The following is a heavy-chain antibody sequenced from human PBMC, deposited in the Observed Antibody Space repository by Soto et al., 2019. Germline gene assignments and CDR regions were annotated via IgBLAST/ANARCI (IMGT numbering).Heavy chain of an antibody. D-gene: IGHD2-15*01. CDR3: ARGGVVAATTGNCFDP. J-gene: IGHJ5*02. CDR2: INHSGST. Sequence: QVQLQQWGAGLLKPSETLSLTCAVYGGSFSVYYWSWIRQPPGKGLEWIGEINHSGSTNYNPSLKSRVTISVDTSKTQFSLKLSYVTAADTAVYYCARGGVVAATTGNCFDPWGQGTLVTVSS. V-gene: IGHV4-34*01. CDR1: GGSFSVYY.